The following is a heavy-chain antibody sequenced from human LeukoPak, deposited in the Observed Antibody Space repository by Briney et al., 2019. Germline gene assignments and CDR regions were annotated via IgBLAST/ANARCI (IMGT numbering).Heavy chain of an antibody. CDR3: ARAGWIISSGIDY. CDR2: IYHIGST. V-gene: IGHV4-38-2*01. D-gene: IGHD2-2*03. Sequence: SETLSLTCGVSGYPISRGYYWAWIRQPPGKGLEWIGTIYHIGSTYYTPSLGSRVTISVDTSKNEFSLNLKSVTAADTAAHYCARAGWIISSGIDYWGQGALVTVSS. J-gene: IGHJ4*02. CDR1: GYPISRGYY.